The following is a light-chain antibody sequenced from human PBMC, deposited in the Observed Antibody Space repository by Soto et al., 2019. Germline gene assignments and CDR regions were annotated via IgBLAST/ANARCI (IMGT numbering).Light chain of an antibody. CDR1: SSDVGGYNY. CDR2: DVN. J-gene: IGLJ2*01. V-gene: IGLV2-14*01. Sequence: QPASVSGSPGQSITISCTGTSSDVGGYNYVSWYQQLPGKAPKLIISDVNNRPSGASSRFSGSKSGNTASLTISGLQAEDEADYYCSSYTSGTNVVFGGGTKVTVL. CDR3: SSYTSGTNVV.